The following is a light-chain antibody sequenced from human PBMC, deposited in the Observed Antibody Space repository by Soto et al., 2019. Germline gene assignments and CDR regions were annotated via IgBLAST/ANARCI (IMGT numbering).Light chain of an antibody. Sequence: IVMTQSPATLSVSPGERATPSCRASQSVRNYLAWYQQRPGQAPRLLIFGASTRATDIPARFSGSGSGTEFTLTISSLQSEDFAVYYCQQYNNWPRTFGQGTKV. V-gene: IGKV3-15*01. CDR3: QQYNNWPRT. CDR2: GAS. J-gene: IGKJ1*01. CDR1: QSVRNY.